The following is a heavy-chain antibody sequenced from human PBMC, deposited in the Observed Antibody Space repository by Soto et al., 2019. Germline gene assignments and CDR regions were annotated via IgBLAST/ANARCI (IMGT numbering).Heavy chain of an antibody. Sequence: QVQLVQSGAEVKKPGASVKVSCKASGYTFTSYDINWVRQATGQGLEWMGWMNPNSGNTGYAQKFQGRVTMTRNTSISTAYMELSSLRSEDTAVDYCARGRITIFGVVPEFDPWGQGTLVTVSS. CDR1: GYTFTSYD. CDR2: MNPNSGNT. V-gene: IGHV1-8*01. CDR3: ARGRITIFGVVPEFDP. J-gene: IGHJ5*02. D-gene: IGHD3-3*01.